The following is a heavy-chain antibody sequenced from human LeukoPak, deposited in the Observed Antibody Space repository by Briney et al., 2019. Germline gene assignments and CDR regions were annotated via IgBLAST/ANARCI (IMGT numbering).Heavy chain of an antibody. CDR2: ISGGGGST. Sequence: GGSLRLSCAASGFTFTSYSMNWVRQAPGKGLEWVSTISGGGGSTYYADSVKGRFTISRDNSKNTLYLQVNSLRAEDTAVYYCARGAAGDNFDYWGQGTLVTVSS. CDR1: GFTFTSYS. J-gene: IGHJ4*02. CDR3: ARGAAGDNFDY. D-gene: IGHD6-13*01. V-gene: IGHV3-23*01.